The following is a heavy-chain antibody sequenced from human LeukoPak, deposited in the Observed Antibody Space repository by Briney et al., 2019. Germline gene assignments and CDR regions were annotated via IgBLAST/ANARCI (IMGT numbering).Heavy chain of an antibody. J-gene: IGHJ4*02. CDR3: ARGDIVATPNLFFDY. CDR1: GYTFTGYY. Sequence: ASVKVSCKASGYTFTGYYMHWLRQAPGQGLEWMGRINPNSGGTNYAQKFQGRVTMTRDTSISTAYMELSRLRSDDTAVYYCARGDIVATPNLFFDYWGQGTLVTVSS. D-gene: IGHD5-12*01. V-gene: IGHV1-2*06. CDR2: INPNSGGT.